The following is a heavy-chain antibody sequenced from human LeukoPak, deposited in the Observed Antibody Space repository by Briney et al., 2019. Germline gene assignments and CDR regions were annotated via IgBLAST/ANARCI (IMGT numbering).Heavy chain of an antibody. Sequence: GGSLRLSCAASGFTFSSYAMSWVRQAPGKGLEWVSAISGSGGSTYYADSVKGRFTISRDNSRNTLYLQMNSLRAEDTAVYYCAKDPSDLGGSGSNNYFDCWGQGTLVTVSS. CDR1: GFTFSSYA. J-gene: IGHJ4*01. CDR3: AKDPSDLGGSGSNNYFDC. D-gene: IGHD3-10*01. CDR2: ISGSGGST. V-gene: IGHV3-23*01.